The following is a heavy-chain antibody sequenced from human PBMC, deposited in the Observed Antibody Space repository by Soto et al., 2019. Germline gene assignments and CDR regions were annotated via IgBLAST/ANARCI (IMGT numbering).Heavy chain of an antibody. J-gene: IGHJ5*02. V-gene: IGHV4-59*01. CDR3: ARVAAMVSDWFDP. Sequence: SETLSLTCTVSGGSISSYYWSWIRQPPGKGLEWIGYIYYSGSTNYNPSLKSRVTISVDTSKNQFSLKLSPVTAADTAVYYCARVAAMVSDWFDPWGQGTLVTVSS. CDR1: GGSISSYY. D-gene: IGHD5-18*01. CDR2: IYYSGST.